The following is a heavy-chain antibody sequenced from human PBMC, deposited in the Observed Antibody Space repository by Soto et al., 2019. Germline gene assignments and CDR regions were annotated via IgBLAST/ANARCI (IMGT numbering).Heavy chain of an antibody. CDR1: GLTFTTAW. CDR3: TTDTHCTMKLVRFAY. V-gene: IGHV3-15*07. J-gene: IGHJ4*01. Sequence: PGGSLRLACAASGLTFTTAWINWVRQAPGKGLEWVGRIKSKIDGGTTDFAAPVKGRFAISTDNSRNMVYFQLNSLKLEDTAMYYCTTDTHCTMKLVRFAYWGLGTLVTVSS. D-gene: IGHD2-8*01. CDR2: IKSKIDGGTT.